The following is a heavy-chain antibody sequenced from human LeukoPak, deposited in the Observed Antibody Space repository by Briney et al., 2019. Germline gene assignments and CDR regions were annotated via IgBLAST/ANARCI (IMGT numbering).Heavy chain of an antibody. D-gene: IGHD3-9*01. CDR1: GFTFSTYW. CDR3: ARDGYDMSTGYYAYHFDS. Sequence: PGGSLRLSCAASGFTFSTYWMHWVRQAPGKGLVWVSLINSDGSSPTYEDSVKGRFTISRDNSKNTLYLQMNSLRVDDTAVYYCARDGYDMSTGYYAYHFDSWGQGTLVTVSS. CDR2: INSDGSSP. J-gene: IGHJ4*02. V-gene: IGHV3-74*01.